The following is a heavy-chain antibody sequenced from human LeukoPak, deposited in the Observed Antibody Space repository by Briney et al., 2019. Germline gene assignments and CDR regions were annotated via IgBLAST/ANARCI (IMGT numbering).Heavy chain of an antibody. D-gene: IGHD2-2*02. CDR3: ARDQVLGAPAAIRGYYYYYGMDV. V-gene: IGHV3-7*01. CDR2: IKQDGSEK. CDR1: GFTFSSYW. Sequence: GGSLRLSCAASGFTFSSYWMSWVRQAPGKGLEWVANIKQDGSEKYYVDSVKGRFTISRDNAKNSLYLQMNSLRAEDTAVYYCARDQVLGAPAAIRGYYYYYGMDVWGQGTTVTVSS. J-gene: IGHJ6*02.